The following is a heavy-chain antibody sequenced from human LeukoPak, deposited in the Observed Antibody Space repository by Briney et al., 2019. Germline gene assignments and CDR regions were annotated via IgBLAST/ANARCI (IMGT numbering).Heavy chain of an antibody. D-gene: IGHD5-18*01. J-gene: IGHJ4*02. CDR2: IYSGGST. Sequence: LPGGSLRLSCAASGFTVSSNYMSWVRQAPGKGLEWVSVIYSGGSTYYADSVKGRFTISRDNSKNTLCLQMNSLRAEDTAVYYCARGGTAMRFDYWGQGTLVTVSS. V-gene: IGHV3-53*01. CDR1: GFTVSSNY. CDR3: ARGGTAMRFDY.